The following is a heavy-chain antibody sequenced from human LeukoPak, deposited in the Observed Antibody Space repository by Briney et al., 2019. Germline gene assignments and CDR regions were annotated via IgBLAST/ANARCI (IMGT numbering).Heavy chain of an antibody. CDR3: ARHTPGYGDSGAFDY. CDR1: GGSISTSNYY. V-gene: IGHV4-39*01. CDR2: IFYSGST. J-gene: IGHJ4*02. Sequence: SETLSLTCTVSGGSISTSNYYWGWIRQPPGKGLEWIGNIFYSGSTYYNPSLRSRVTISLDTSRNQFSLKLNSVTAADTAVYYCARHTPGYGDSGAFDYWGQGTLVTVSS. D-gene: IGHD4-17*01.